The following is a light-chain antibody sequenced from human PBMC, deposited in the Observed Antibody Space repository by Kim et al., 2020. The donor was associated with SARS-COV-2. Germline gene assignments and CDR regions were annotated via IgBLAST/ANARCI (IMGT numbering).Light chain of an antibody. J-gene: IGLJ1*01. V-gene: IGLV2-11*03. Sequence: GVSATISRTGTSSDVGRYSFISWYQQRPGKAPKLLLYDVTMRPSGVPDRFSGSKSGNAAALTISGRQAEDEADYCCCSYGDKLRYVLGSGNKVTVL. CDR1: SSDVGRYSF. CDR2: DVT. CDR3: CSYGDKLRYV.